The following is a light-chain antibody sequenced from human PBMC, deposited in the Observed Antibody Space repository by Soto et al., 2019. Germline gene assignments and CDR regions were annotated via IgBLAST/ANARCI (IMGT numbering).Light chain of an antibody. CDR2: AVS. Sequence: QSVLTQPASVSGSPGQSITISCTGTASDVGGYNYVSWYQQHPGKAPKLMIHAVSNRPSGISSRFSGSKSGNTASLTISGLQSEDEADYFCCSYTSRITYVFGTGTKVTVL. CDR1: ASDVGGYNY. V-gene: IGLV2-14*01. J-gene: IGLJ1*01. CDR3: CSYTSRITYV.